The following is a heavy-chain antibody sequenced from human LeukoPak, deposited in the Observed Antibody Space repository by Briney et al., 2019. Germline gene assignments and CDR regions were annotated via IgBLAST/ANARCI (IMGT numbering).Heavy chain of an antibody. J-gene: IGHJ6*03. D-gene: IGHD6-6*01. V-gene: IGHV4-34*01. CDR1: GGSFSGYY. CDR2: INHSGST. Sequence: SETLSLTCALYGGSFSGYYWSWIRQPPGRGLEWIGEINHSGSTNYNPSLKGQVTISVDTSKNPCSLKLSSVTPADTAVYYCARGPGYSSSTPLYYYYMDVWGKGTTVTVSS. CDR3: ARGPGYSSSTPLYYYYMDV.